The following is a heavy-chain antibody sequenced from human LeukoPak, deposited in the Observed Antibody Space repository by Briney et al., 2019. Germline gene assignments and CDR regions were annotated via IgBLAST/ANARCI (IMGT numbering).Heavy chain of an antibody. V-gene: IGHV3-21*01. D-gene: IGHD3-3*01. Sequence: GGSLRLSCAASGFTFSSYSMNWVRQAPGKGLEWVSSISSSSSYMYYADSMKGRFTISRDNAKNSLYLQMNSLRAEDTAVYYCARDYYDFWSGYQIPFCFDYWGQGTLVTVSS. J-gene: IGHJ4*02. CDR2: ISSSSSYM. CDR1: GFTFSSYS. CDR3: ARDYYDFWSGYQIPFCFDY.